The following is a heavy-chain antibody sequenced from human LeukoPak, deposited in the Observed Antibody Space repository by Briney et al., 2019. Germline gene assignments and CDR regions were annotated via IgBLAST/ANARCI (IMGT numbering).Heavy chain of an antibody. CDR2: INIDGTTT. CDR3: ARPEPPTYSNGYMDV. CDR1: GFTFTSHW. J-gene: IGHJ6*03. Sequence: PGGSLRLSCVASGFTFTSHWMHWFRQAPGKGLVWVTRINIDGTTTGYADSVRGRFTISRDNAKNSLYLQMNSLRAEDTAVYYCARPEPPTYSNGYMDVWGKGTTVTVSS. V-gene: IGHV3-74*01. D-gene: IGHD4-11*01.